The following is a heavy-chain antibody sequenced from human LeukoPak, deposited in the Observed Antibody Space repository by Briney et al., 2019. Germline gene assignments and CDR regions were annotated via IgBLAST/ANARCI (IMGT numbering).Heavy chain of an antibody. V-gene: IGHV4-30-4*07. CDR1: GGSISSGGYS. CDR3: ARADGSGGLDAFDI. D-gene: IGHD3-10*01. J-gene: IGHJ3*02. Sequence: PSETLSLTCAVSGGSISSGGYSWSWIRQPPGKGLEWIGYIYYSGSTYYNPSLKSRVTISVDTSKNQFSLKLSSVTAADTAVYYCARADGSGGLDAFDIWGQGTMVTVSS. CDR2: IYYSGST.